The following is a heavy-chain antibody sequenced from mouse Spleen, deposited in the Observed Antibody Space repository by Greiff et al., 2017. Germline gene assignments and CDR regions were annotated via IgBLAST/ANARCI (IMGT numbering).Heavy chain of an antibody. V-gene: IGHV5-9-3*01. CDR1: GFTFSSYA. D-gene: IGHD4-1*01. CDR3: ATGTGGYYFDY. CDR2: ISSGGGNT. J-gene: IGHJ2*01. Sequence: EVQLVESGGGLVKLGGSLKLSCAASGFTFSSYAMSWVRQTPEKRLEWVATISSGGGNTYYPDSVKGRFTISRDNAKNTLYLQMSSLKSEDTAMYYCATGTGGYYFDYWGQGTTLTVSS.